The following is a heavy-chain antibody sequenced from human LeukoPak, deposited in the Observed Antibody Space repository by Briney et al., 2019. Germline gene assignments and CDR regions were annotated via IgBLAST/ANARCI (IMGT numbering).Heavy chain of an antibody. V-gene: IGHV4-59*01. J-gene: IGHJ6*03. CDR2: IYYSGST. CDR1: GGSISSYY. D-gene: IGHD2-15*01. CDR3: ARVGYCSGGSRRPYYYYMDV. Sequence: SETLSLTCTVSGGSISSYYWSWIRQPPGKGLEWIGYIYYSGSTNYNPSLKSRVTISVDTSKNHFSLKLSSVTAADTAVYYCARVGYCSGGSRRPYYYYMDVWGKGTTVTVSS.